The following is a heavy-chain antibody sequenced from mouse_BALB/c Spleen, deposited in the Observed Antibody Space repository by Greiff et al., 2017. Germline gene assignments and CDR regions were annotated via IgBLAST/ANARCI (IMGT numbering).Heavy chain of an antibody. Sequence: EVQLQQSGAELVKPGASVKLSCTASGFNIKDTYMHWVKQRPEQGLEWIGRIDPANGNTKYDPRFQGKATITADTSSNTAYLQLSSLTSEDTAVYYCARGYYDAMDYWGQGTSVTVSS. V-gene: IGHV14-3*02. CDR3: ARGYYDAMDY. J-gene: IGHJ4*01. CDR2: IDPANGNT. CDR1: GFNIKDTY.